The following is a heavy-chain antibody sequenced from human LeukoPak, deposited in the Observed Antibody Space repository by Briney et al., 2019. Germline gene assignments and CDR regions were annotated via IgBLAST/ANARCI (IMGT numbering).Heavy chain of an antibody. CDR3: AKGDSSKAFYAFDI. Sequence: GGSLRLSCAPSGFTFSRHGMHWVRQAPGKGLEWMGGFDPEDGETIYAQKFQGRVTMAEDTSTDTAYMELSSLRSEDTAVYYCAKGDSSKAFYAFDIWGQGTMVTVSS. D-gene: IGHD6-13*01. V-gene: IGHV1-24*01. J-gene: IGHJ3*02. CDR2: FDPEDGET. CDR1: GFTFSRHG.